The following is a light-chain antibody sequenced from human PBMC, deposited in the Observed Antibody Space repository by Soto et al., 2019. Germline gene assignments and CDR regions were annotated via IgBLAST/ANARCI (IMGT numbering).Light chain of an antibody. V-gene: IGKV1-5*03. Sequence: DIQMTQSPSTLSASVGDRVTITCRASQSISSWLAWYQQKPGKAPKLLIYKASSLESGVPSRFSGSGSGTEFTLTISSRQPDDFATYYCQQYNSSPWTFGQWTKVELK. CDR2: KAS. CDR1: QSISSW. J-gene: IGKJ1*01. CDR3: QQYNSSPWT.